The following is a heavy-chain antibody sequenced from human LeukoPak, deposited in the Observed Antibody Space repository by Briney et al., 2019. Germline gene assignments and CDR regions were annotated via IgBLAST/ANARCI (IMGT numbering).Heavy chain of an antibody. CDR2: ISGSGGST. J-gene: IGHJ6*02. D-gene: IGHD6-19*01. V-gene: IGHV3-23*01. CDR3: AKWGIAVAGAVYYYYYGMDV. CDR1: GFTFSSYA. Sequence: GGSLRLSCAASGFTFSSYAMSWVRQAPGKGLEWVSAISGSGGSTYYADSVKGRFTISRDNSKNTLYLQMNSLRAEDTAVYYCAKWGIAVAGAVYYYYYGMDVWGQGTTVTVSS.